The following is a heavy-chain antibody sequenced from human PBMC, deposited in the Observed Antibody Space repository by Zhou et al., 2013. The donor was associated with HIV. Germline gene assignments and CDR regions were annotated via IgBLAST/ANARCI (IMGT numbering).Heavy chain of an antibody. D-gene: IGHD5-12*01. V-gene: IGHV1-69*04. J-gene: IGHJ6*03. CDR3: ARDSKGSVATIGDYYYYYMDV. Sequence: QVQLVQSGAEVKKPGSSVKVSCKASGGTFSSYAISWVRQAPGQGLEWMGRIIPILGIANYAQKFQGRVTITADKSTSTAYMELSSLRSEDTAVYYCARDSKGSVATIGDYYYYYMDVWGKGTTVTVSS. CDR1: GGTFSSYA. CDR2: IIPILGIA.